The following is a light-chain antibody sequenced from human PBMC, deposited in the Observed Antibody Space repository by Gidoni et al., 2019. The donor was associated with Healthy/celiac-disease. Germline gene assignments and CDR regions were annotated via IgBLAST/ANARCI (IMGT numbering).Light chain of an antibody. CDR3: QQYGSSSWT. J-gene: IGKJ1*01. V-gene: IGKV3-20*01. CDR2: GAS. CDR1: QSVSSSY. Sequence: EIVLTQSPGTLSLSPGERAPLSCRASQSVSSSYLAWYPQKPGQAPRLLIYGASSRATGIPDRFSGSGSGTDFTLTISRLEPEDFAVYYCQQYGSSSWTFGQGTKVEIK.